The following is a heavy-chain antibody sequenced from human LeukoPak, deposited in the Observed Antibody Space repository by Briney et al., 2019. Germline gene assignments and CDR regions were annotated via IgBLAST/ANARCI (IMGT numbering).Heavy chain of an antibody. V-gene: IGHV3-7*01. CDR2: IKHDGSLK. CDR1: GFTFSSYS. J-gene: IGHJ6*02. Sequence: SGGSLRLSCAASGFTFSSYSMNWVRQAPGKGLEWVANIKHDGSLKYYMDSVKGRFTISRDNSLNSVYLQMNSVRAEDTAVYYCARYFFGMDVWGQGTTVTVSS. D-gene: IGHD2/OR15-2a*01. CDR3: ARYFFGMDV.